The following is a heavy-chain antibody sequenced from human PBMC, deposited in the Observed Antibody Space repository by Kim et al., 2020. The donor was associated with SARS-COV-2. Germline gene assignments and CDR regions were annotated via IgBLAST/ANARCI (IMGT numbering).Heavy chain of an antibody. D-gene: IGHD3-10*01. CDR2: IYYSGST. CDR1: GGSISSGGYY. CDR3: ARGTMVRGEPHLDY. Sequence: SETLSLTCTVSGGSISSGGYYWSWIRQHPGKGLEWIGYIYYSGSTYYNPSLKSRVTISVDTSKNQFALKLSSVTAADTAVYYCARGTMVRGEPHLDYWGQGTLVTVSS. V-gene: IGHV4-31*03. J-gene: IGHJ4*02.